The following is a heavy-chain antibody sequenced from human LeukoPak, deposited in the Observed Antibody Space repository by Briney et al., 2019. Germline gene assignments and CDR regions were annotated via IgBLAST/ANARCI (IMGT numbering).Heavy chain of an antibody. D-gene: IGHD4-17*01. CDR3: AAGDSFDY. Sequence: GGSLRLSCAASGFIFRTYWMTWVRQGPGKGLEWVANIKEDGSEKYYVESVKGRFTISRDTAKNSLYLQMNNLRPEDTAVYYCAAGDSFDYWGQGSLVTVYS. J-gene: IGHJ4*02. V-gene: IGHV3-7*01. CDR2: IKEDGSEK. CDR1: GFIFRTYW.